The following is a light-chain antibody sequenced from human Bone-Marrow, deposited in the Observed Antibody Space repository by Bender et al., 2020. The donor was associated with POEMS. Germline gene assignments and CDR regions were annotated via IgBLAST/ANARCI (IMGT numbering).Light chain of an antibody. Sequence: QSALTQPPSASGSLGQSVTISCTGSSRDIGGYKYVSWYQQHPGKAPKVIMYEVNKRPSRVPGRFSGSKSDNTASLTVSGLQAEDEADYYCISYAGSVYVFGTGTKVTVL. CDR2: EVN. V-gene: IGLV2-8*01. CDR3: ISYAGSVYV. J-gene: IGLJ1*01. CDR1: SRDIGGYKY.